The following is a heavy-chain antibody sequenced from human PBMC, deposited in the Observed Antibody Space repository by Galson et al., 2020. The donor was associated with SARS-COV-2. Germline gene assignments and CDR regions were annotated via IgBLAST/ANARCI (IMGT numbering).Heavy chain of an antibody. J-gene: IGHJ4*02. Sequence: KMSGPTLVKPTQTLTLTCTFSGFSLSTSGVGVGWIRQPPGKALEWLALIYWDDDKRYSPSLKSRLTITKDTSKNQVVLTMTNMDPVDTARYYCANTSRYCSGGSCYAYDYWGQGTLVTVSS. CDR2: IYWDDDK. V-gene: IGHV2-5*02. CDR1: GFSLSTSGVG. D-gene: IGHD2-15*01. CDR3: ANTSRYCSGGSCYAYDY.